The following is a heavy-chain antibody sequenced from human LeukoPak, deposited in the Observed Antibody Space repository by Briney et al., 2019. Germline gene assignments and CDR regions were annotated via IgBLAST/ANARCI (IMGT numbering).Heavy chain of an antibody. CDR2: IFDAGRT. Sequence: GGSLRLSCAASGFTVCGTYMSWVRQAAGKGWQWVSPIFDAGRTTYTDSVQGRFTISRDSYMNTLFLQMNSLRADDTAVYYCAGATKWLAHDFWGQGILVTVSS. CDR3: AGATKWLAHDF. V-gene: IGHV3-53*01. J-gene: IGHJ4*02. CDR1: GFTVCGTY. D-gene: IGHD6-19*01.